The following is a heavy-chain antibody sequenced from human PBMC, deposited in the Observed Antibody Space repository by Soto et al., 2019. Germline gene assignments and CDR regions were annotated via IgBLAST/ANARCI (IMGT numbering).Heavy chain of an antibody. CDR2: ISGSGGST. J-gene: IGHJ3*02. CDR1: GFTFSSYA. Sequence: GGSLRLSCAASGFTFSSYAMSWVRQAPGKGLEWVSAISGSGGSTYYADSVKGRFTISRDNSKNTLYLQMNSLRADDTAVYYCAPLCSGGSCPAAPTHDAFDIWGQGTMVTVSS. V-gene: IGHV3-23*01. D-gene: IGHD2-15*01. CDR3: APLCSGGSCPAAPTHDAFDI.